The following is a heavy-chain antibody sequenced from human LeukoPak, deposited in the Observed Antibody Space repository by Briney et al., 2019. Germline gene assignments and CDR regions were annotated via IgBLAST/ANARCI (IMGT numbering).Heavy chain of an antibody. CDR2: ISYDGSNK. D-gene: IGHD3-10*01. Sequence: GGSLRLSCAASGFTFSSYAMHWVRQAPGKGLEWVAVISYDGSNKYYADSVKGRFTISRDNSKNTLYLQMNSLRAEDTAVYYCAGGFGDLRIDYWGQGTLVTVSS. V-gene: IGHV3-30*04. CDR3: AGGFGDLRIDY. J-gene: IGHJ4*02. CDR1: GFTFSSYA.